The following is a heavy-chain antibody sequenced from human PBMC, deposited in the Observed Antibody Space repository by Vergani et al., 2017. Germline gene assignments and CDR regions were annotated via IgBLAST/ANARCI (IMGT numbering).Heavy chain of an antibody. CDR2: ISASGGST. J-gene: IGHJ4*02. CDR1: GFTFSSYA. V-gene: IGHV3-23*01. D-gene: IGHD5-18*01. Sequence: EVQLLESGGGLVQPGGSLRLSCAASGFTFSSYAMSWVRQAPGKGLEWVSAISASGGSTYCADSVKGRFTISRDNSKNTLYLQMNSLRAEDTAVYYCAKGGSLMRVQLFPYFDYWGQGTLVTVSS. CDR3: AKGGSLMRVQLFPYFDY.